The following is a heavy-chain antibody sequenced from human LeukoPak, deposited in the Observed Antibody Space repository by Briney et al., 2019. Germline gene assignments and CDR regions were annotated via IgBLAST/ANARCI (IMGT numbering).Heavy chain of an antibody. D-gene: IGHD2-21*02. V-gene: IGHV1-69*13. CDR3: ARAINCGGDCYAYYFDY. CDR1: GYTLTSYG. Sequence: ASVKVSCKASGYTLTSYGISWVRQAPGQGLEWMGGIIPIFGTANYAQKFQGRVTITADESTSTAYMELSSLRSEDTAVYYCARAINCGGDCYAYYFDYWGQGTLVTVSS. CDR2: IIPIFGTA. J-gene: IGHJ4*02.